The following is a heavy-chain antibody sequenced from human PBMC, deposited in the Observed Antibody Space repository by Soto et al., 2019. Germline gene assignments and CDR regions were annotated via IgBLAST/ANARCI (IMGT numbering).Heavy chain of an antibody. V-gene: IGHV3-23*01. J-gene: IGHJ4*02. CDR3: AKDLAGYCSSTSCYGY. CDR1: GFTFSSYA. Sequence: EVQLLESGGGLVQPGGSLRLSCAASGFTFSSYAMSWVRQAPGKGLGWVSAISGSGRSTYYADSVKGRFTISRDNYKIALYLQMNSLRAEDTAVYYCAKDLAGYCSSTSCYGYWGQGTLVTVSS. D-gene: IGHD2-2*01. CDR2: ISGSGRST.